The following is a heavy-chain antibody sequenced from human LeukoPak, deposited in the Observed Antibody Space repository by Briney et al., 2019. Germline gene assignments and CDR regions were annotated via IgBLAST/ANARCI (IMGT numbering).Heavy chain of an antibody. Sequence: SETLSLTCTVSGGSISSSSYYWGWIRQPPGEGLEWIGSIYYSGSTYYNPSLKSRVTISVDTSKNQFSLKLSSVTAADTAVYYCASVREGGYYYDSSSFLDWGQGTLVTVSS. V-gene: IGHV4-39*07. CDR2: IYYSGST. CDR3: ASVREGGYYYDSSSFLD. D-gene: IGHD3-22*01. CDR1: GGSISSSSYY. J-gene: IGHJ4*02.